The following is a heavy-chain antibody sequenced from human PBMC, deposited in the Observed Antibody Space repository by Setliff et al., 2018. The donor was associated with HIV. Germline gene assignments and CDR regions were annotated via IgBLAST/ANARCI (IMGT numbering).Heavy chain of an antibody. CDR1: GGSFSGYY. J-gene: IGHJ4*02. CDR3: ARHVVALGIVVLPAGALDF. CDR2: INHSGST. Sequence: PSETLSLTCAVYGGSFSGYYWSWIRQPPGKGLEWIGEINHSGSTNYNPSLKSRVTISVDTSKNQFSLKLSSVTAADTAVYYCARHVVALGIVVLPAGALDFWGPGTLVTVSS. V-gene: IGHV4-34*01. D-gene: IGHD2-2*01.